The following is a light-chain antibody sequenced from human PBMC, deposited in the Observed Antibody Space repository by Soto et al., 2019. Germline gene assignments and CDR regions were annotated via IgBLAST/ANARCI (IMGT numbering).Light chain of an antibody. Sequence: EIVLTQSPGTLSLSPGERATLSCRASQSVSGSHLAWYQQKPGQAPRLLIYGASSRATGIPDRFSGSGSGTDFTLTISRLEPEDFVVYYCQQYGSSRAFGQGTKVEIK. CDR1: QSVSGSH. CDR2: GAS. CDR3: QQYGSSRA. V-gene: IGKV3-20*01. J-gene: IGKJ1*01.